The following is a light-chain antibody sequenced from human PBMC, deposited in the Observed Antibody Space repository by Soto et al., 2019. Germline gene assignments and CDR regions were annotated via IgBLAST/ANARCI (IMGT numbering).Light chain of an antibody. J-gene: IGLJ2*01. CDR3: SSYTSSSTQV. CDR1: SSDIGGYNY. CDR2: DVS. V-gene: IGLV2-14*01. Sequence: QSALTQPASVSGSPGQSITISCTGTSSDIGGYNYVSWYQQHPGKAPKFMIYDVSNRPSGVSNRFSGSKSDNTASLTISGLQAEDEADYYCSSYTSSSTQVFGGGTKVTVL.